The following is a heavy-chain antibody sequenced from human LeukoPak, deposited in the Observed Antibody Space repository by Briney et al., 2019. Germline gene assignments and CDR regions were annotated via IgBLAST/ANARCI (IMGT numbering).Heavy chain of an antibody. V-gene: IGHV4-30-4*08. D-gene: IGHD5-18*01. J-gene: IGHJ6*03. CDR2: IYYSGST. Sequence: SETLSLTCTVSGGSISSGDYYWGWLRQPPGKGLEWIGYIYYSGSTYYNPSLKSRVTISVDTSKNQFSLKLSSVTAADTAVYYCARGLQLWLPSYYYYMDVWGKGTTVTVSS. CDR3: ARGLQLWLPSYYYYMDV. CDR1: GGSISSGDYY.